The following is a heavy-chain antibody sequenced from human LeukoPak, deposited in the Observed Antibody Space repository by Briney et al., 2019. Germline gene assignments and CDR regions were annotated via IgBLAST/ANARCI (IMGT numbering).Heavy chain of an antibody. D-gene: IGHD3-10*01. J-gene: IGHJ5*02. V-gene: IGHV1-8*02. Sequence: ASVKVSCKASGYTFTSYYMHWVRQAPGQGLEWMGWMNPNSGNTGYAQKFQGRVTMTRNTSISTAYMELSSLRSEDTAVYYCARAFVYYGSGNSLDPWGQGTLVTVSS. CDR1: GYTFTSYY. CDR3: ARAFVYYGSGNSLDP. CDR2: MNPNSGNT.